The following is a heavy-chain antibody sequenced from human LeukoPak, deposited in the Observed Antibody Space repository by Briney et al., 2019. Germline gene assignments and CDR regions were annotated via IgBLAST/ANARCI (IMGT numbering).Heavy chain of an antibody. CDR2: ISDSGVST. J-gene: IGHJ4*02. D-gene: IGHD1-26*01. CDR3: AKGLRGIYDY. CDR1: GFTFNSYA. V-gene: IGHV3-23*01. Sequence: GGSLRLSCAASGFTFNSYAMTWVRQAPEKGLEWVSSISDSGVSTYYADSVKGRFTISRDNSKNTLYLQMNSLRAGDTALYYCAKGLRGIYDYWGQGTLVTVSS.